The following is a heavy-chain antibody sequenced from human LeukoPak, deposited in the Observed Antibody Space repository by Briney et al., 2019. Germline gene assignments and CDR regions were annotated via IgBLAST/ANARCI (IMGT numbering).Heavy chain of an antibody. CDR2: ISGSGGST. J-gene: IGHJ4*02. CDR1: GFSFSTYT. CDR3: AKTAVVTAMPTYFDY. V-gene: IGHV3-23*01. D-gene: IGHD2-21*02. Sequence: GGSLRLSCAASGFSFSTYTMHWVRQAPGKGLEWVAAISGSGGSTYYADSVKGRFTISRDNAKNSLYLQMNSLRAEDTALYYCAKTAVVTAMPTYFDYWGQGTLVTVSS.